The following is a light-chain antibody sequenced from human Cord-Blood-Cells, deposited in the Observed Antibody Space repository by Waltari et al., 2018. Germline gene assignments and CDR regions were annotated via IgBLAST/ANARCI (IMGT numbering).Light chain of an antibody. CDR1: SSDVGSYNL. CDR2: EGS. J-gene: IGLJ3*02. Sequence: QSALTQPASVSGSPGQSITLSCTGTSSDVGSYNLVSWYQQHPGKAPKLMIYEGSKRPSGVSNRFSGSKSGNTASLTISGLQAEDEADYYCCSYAGSSDVFGGGTKLTVL. CDR3: CSYAGSSDV. V-gene: IGLV2-23*01.